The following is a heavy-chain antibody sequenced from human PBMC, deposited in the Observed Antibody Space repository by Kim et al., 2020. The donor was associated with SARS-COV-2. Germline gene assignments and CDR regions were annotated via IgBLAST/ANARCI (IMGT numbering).Heavy chain of an antibody. CDR1: GFTFSNAW. CDR3: TTAFYDSSGYYGVPFDY. D-gene: IGHD3-22*01. V-gene: IGHV3-15*01. CDR2: IKSKTDGGTT. Sequence: GGSLRLSCAASGFTFSNAWMSWVRQAPGKGLEWVGRIKSKTDGGTTDYAAPVKGRFTISRDDSKNTLYLQMNSLKTEDTAVYYCTTAFYDSSGYYGVPFDYWGQGTLVTVS. J-gene: IGHJ4*02.